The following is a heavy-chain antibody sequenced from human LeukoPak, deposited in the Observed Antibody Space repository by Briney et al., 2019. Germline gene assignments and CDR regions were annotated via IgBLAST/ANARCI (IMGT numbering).Heavy chain of an antibody. CDR1: GGSISSYY. V-gene: IGHV4-59*12. CDR3: ARSIDTAMVSRYFDY. Sequence: SETLSLTCTVSGGSISSYYWSWIRQPPGKGLEWIGYIYYSGSTNYNPSLKSRVTISVDTSKNQFSLKLSSVTAADTAVYYCARSIDTAMVSRYFDYWGQGTLVTVSS. J-gene: IGHJ4*02. D-gene: IGHD5-18*01. CDR2: IYYSGST.